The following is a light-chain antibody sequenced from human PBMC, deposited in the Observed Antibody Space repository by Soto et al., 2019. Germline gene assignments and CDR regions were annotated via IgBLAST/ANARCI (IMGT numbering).Light chain of an antibody. V-gene: IGKV3-11*01. Sequence: IVLTQSPATLSVSPVERATLSCMASQSVSSYLAWYQQKPGQAPRLLIYDASNRATGTPARFSGSGSGTDFTLTISSLEPEDFAVYYCQQRSNPITFGQGTRLEI. CDR3: QQRSNPIT. J-gene: IGKJ5*01. CDR1: QSVSSY. CDR2: DAS.